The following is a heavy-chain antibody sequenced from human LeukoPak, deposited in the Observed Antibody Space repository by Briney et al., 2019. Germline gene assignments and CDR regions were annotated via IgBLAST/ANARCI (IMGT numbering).Heavy chain of an antibody. CDR2: IFYSGST. CDR1: GGSISSYY. D-gene: IGHD2-8*02. V-gene: IGHV4-59*08. CDR3: ARLGFCTGDNCLDDY. J-gene: IGHJ4*02. Sequence: KPSETLSLTCTVSGGSISSYYWSWIRQPPGKGLEYIGYIFYSGSTNYIPSLKSRVTISVDTSKNQFSLKLTSVTAADTAMYYCARLGFCTGDNCLDDYWGQGTLVTVSS.